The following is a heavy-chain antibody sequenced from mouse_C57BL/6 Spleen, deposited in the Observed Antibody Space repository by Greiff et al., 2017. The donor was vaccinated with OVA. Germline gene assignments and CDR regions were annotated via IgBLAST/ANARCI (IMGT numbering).Heavy chain of an antibody. Sequence: VQLQQSGAELAKPGASVKLSCKASGYTFTSYWMHWVKQRPGQGLEWIGYINPSSGYTKYNQKFKDKATLTEDKSSSTADMQLSSLTYEDSAVYYCARGKTAQALDYWGQGTTLTVSS. CDR1: GYTFTSYW. CDR2: INPSSGYT. V-gene: IGHV1-7*01. CDR3: ARGKTAQALDY. D-gene: IGHD3-2*02. J-gene: IGHJ2*01.